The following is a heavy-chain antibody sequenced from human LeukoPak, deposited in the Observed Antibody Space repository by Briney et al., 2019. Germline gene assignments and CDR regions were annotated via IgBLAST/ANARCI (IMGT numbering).Heavy chain of an antibody. CDR1: GFTFSSYA. V-gene: IGHV3-30*04. J-gene: IGHJ6*04. CDR2: ISYGGNNK. D-gene: IGHD3-10*02. Sequence: GGSLRLSCAASGFTFSSYAIHWVRQAPGKGLEWVAVISYGGNNKYYADSVKGRFTISRDNSKNTVYLQMNSLRAEDTAVYYCAELGITMIGGVWGKGTTVTVSS. CDR3: AELGITMIGGV.